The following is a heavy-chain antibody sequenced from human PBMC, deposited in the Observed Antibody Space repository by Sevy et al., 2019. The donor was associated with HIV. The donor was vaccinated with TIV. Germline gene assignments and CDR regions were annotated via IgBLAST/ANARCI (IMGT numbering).Heavy chain of an antibody. CDR1: GYTFTSYG. J-gene: IGHJ6*03. CDR3: ARVGYGSNSKNYYYMDV. V-gene: IGHV1-18*01. CDR2: ISAYNGNT. D-gene: IGHD3-16*01. Sequence: ASVKVSCKASGYTFTSYGISWVRQAPGQGLEWMGWISAYNGNTNYAQKLQGRVTMTTDTSTSTAYMELRSLRSDDTAVYYCARVGYGSNSKNYYYMDVWGKGTTVTVSS.